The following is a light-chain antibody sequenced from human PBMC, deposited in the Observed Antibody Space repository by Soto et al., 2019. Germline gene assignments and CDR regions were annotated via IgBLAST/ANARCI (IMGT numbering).Light chain of an antibody. CDR2: DAS. CDR3: QQHSNLPPIP. J-gene: IGKJ5*01. Sequence: EDEFTQSPATVSLSTGERATLSCRASQSISNYVAWYQQKPGQAPRLLIYDASDRATGIPGRFSGSGSGTDFTLTISSLEPEDFAVYYCQQHSNLPPIPFGQGARLAIK. CDR1: QSISNY. V-gene: IGKV3-11*01.